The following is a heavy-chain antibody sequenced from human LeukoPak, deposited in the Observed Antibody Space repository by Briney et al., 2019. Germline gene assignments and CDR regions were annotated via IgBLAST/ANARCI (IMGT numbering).Heavy chain of an antibody. J-gene: IGHJ4*02. V-gene: IGHV3-21*01. CDR1: GFTFTTCS. CDR3: ARVTEAPYYFDY. CDR2: ISSSSSYI. Sequence: GGSLRLSCAASGFTFTTCSMNLVRQAPGKGLEWVSSISSSSSYIYYADSVKGRFTISRDNAKNSLYLQMNSLRAEDTAVYYCARVTEAPYYFDYWGQGTLVTVSS.